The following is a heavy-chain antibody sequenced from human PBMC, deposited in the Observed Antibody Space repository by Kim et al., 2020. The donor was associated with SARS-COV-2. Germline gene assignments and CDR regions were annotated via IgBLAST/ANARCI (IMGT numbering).Heavy chain of an antibody. Sequence: ASVKVSCKASGYTFTGYYMHWVRQAPGQGLEWMERINPNSGGTNYAQKFQGRVTMTRDTSISTAYMELSRLRSDDTAVYYCARVYSSGWSNWFDPWGQGTLVTVSS. D-gene: IGHD6-19*01. CDR1: GYTFTGYY. J-gene: IGHJ5*02. CDR2: INPNSGGT. CDR3: ARVYSSGWSNWFDP. V-gene: IGHV1-2*06.